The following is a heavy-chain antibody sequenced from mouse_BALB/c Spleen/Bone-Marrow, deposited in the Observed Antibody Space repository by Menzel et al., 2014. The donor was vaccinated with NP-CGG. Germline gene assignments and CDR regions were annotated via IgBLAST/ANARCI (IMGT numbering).Heavy chain of an antibody. CDR2: INPSTGYA. CDR3: ARDY. CDR1: GYTFTDTW. Sequence: QVQLQQSGPELAKPGASVKMSCKASGYTFTDTWIHWIKQRPGQGLEWIGYINPSTGYAEYNQNFKDKATLTVDKSSSTAYMQLSSLTSEDSAVYCCARDYWGQGTTLTVSS. V-gene: IGHV1-7*01. J-gene: IGHJ2*01.